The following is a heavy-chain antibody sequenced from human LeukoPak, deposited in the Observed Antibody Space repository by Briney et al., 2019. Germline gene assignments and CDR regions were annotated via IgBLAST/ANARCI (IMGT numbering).Heavy chain of an antibody. CDR3: ARAYYXFWXGXXYXFDY. CDR1: GGSISSYY. J-gene: IGHJ4*02. V-gene: IGHV4-59*01. D-gene: IGHD3-3*01. CDR2: IYYSGST. Sequence: SETLSLTCTVSGGSISSYYWSWIRQPPGKGLEWIGYIYYSGSTNYNPSLKSRVTISVDTSKNQFSLKLSSVTAADTAVYYCARAYYXFWXGXXYXFDYWGQGTLVTVS.